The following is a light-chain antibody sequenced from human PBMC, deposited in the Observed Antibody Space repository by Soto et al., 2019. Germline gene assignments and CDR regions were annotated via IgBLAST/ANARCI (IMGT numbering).Light chain of an antibody. CDR2: GAS. V-gene: IGKV3-20*01. J-gene: IGKJ2*01. Sequence: EIVLTQSPGTLSLSPGERATLSCRASQSVISSYLSWYRQKPGQAPRLLIYGASTRAAGTPDRFSGSGSGTDFILTISRLEPEDFAVYYCQQYGSSPIYAFGQGTKREIK. CDR3: QQYGSSPIYA. CDR1: QSVISSY.